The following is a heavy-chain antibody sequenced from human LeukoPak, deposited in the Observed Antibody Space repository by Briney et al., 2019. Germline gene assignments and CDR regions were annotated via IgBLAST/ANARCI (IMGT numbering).Heavy chain of an antibody. CDR2: INYSGST. V-gene: IGHV4-59*01. Sequence: SETLSLTWTVSGGSISTYYWSWIRQSPGKGVEWIGYINYSGSTNYIPSLKSRVTISVDTSKKQFSLRLSSVTAADTAVYYCARAAAASYFDYWGQGTLVTVSS. CDR1: GGSISTYY. CDR3: ARAAAASYFDY. D-gene: IGHD2-15*01. J-gene: IGHJ4*02.